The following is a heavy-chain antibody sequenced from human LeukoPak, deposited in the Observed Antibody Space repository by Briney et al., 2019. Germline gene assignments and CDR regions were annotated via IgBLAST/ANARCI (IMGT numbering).Heavy chain of an antibody. V-gene: IGHV1-2*02. CDR3: ARGHYYADISFPLHY. D-gene: IGHD3-22*01. J-gene: IGHJ4*02. CDR2: MNPNSGAT. Sequence: VASVKVSCKTSGYTFTAYYMHWVRQAPGQRPEWLGWMNPNSGATNYAQNFQGRVTMTRDTSITTAYMEMSRLRSDDTAVYFCARGHYYADISFPLHYWGQGTLVTVSS. CDR1: GYTFTAYY.